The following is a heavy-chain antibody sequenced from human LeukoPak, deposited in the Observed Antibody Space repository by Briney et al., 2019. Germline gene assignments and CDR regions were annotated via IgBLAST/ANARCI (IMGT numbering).Heavy chain of an antibody. CDR3: ARDVQQWLSDFDI. CDR1: GYTFTSYG. Sequence: GASVNVSCKASGYTFTSYGISWVRQAPGQGLECMGWISAYNGNTNYAQKLKGRVTMTTDTSTSTAYLELRSLRSDDTAVYYCARDVQQWLSDFDIWGQGTMVTVSS. D-gene: IGHD6-19*01. J-gene: IGHJ3*02. CDR2: ISAYNGNT. V-gene: IGHV1-18*01.